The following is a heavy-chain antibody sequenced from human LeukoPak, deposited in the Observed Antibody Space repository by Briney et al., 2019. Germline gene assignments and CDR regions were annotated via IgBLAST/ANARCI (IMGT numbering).Heavy chain of an antibody. J-gene: IGHJ6*02. CDR3: ARRNPYYYGSGSYPTYYYSYGMDV. CDR2: IDPSDSYT. D-gene: IGHD3-10*01. V-gene: IGHV5-10-1*01. Sequence: HGESLRISCKGSEYSFTSYWISWVRQMPGKGLEWMGRIDPSDSYTNSSPSFQGHVTISADNSISTAYLKWSSLKASDTAMYYCARRNPYYYGSGSYPTYYYSYGMDVWGQGTTVTVSS. CDR1: EYSFTSYW.